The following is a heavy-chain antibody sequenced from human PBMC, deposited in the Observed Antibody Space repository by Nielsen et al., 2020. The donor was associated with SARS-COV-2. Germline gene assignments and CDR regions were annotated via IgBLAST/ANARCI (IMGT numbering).Heavy chain of an antibody. D-gene: IGHD5-12*01. V-gene: IGHV1-24*01. CDR3: ATVDVDIVATPDAYYYGMDV. J-gene: IGHJ6*02. CDR1: GYTLTELS. Sequence: ASVKVSCKVSGYTLTELSMHWVRQAPGKGLEWMGGFDPEDGETIYAQKFQGRVTMTEDTSTDTAYMELSSSRSEDTAVYYCATVDVDIVATPDAYYYGMDVWGQGTTVTVSS. CDR2: FDPEDGET.